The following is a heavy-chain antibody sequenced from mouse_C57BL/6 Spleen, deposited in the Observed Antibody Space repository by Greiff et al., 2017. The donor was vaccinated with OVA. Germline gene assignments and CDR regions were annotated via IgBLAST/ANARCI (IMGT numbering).Heavy chain of an antibody. D-gene: IGHD4-1*01. CDR2: IYPGDGDT. CDR1: GYAFSSSW. CDR3: AREANWYGNWYFDV. V-gene: IGHV1-82*01. J-gene: IGHJ1*03. Sequence: QVQLQQSGPELVKPGASVKISCKASGYAFSSSWMNWVKQRPGKGLEWIGRIYPGDGDTNYNGKFKGKATLTADNSSSTAYMQLSSLTSEDSAVYFCAREANWYGNWYFDVWGTGTTVTVSS.